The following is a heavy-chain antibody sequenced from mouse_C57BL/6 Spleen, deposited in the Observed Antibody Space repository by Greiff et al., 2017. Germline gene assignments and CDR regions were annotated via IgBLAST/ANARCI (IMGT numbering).Heavy chain of an antibody. J-gene: IGHJ1*03. CDR2: IDPSDSYT. V-gene: IGHV1-50*01. D-gene: IGHD1-1*01. CDR1: GYTFTSYW. Sequence: QVQLQQPGAELVKPGASVKLSCKSSGYTFTSYWMQWVKQRPGQGLEWIGEIDPSDSYTNYNQKFKGKATLTVDKYSSTAYMQRSSLSSEDSAVYDCALDYGSSYWDFDVWGTGTTVTDTS. CDR3: ALDYGSSYWDFDV.